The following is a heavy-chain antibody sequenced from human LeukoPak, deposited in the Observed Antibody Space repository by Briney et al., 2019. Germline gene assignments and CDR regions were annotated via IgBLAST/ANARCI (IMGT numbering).Heavy chain of an antibody. CDR2: IYSSGST. Sequence: PSETLSLTCTVSGGSISYYQWSWIPQPAGKGLEWIGRIYSSGSTNYNPSLKSRVTMSVDTSKNQFSLKLRSVSAADTALSYCARDRWSYGDYPLDYWGQGTLVTVSS. D-gene: IGHD4-17*01. V-gene: IGHV4-4*07. CDR3: ARDRWSYGDYPLDY. CDR1: GGSISYYQ. J-gene: IGHJ4*02.